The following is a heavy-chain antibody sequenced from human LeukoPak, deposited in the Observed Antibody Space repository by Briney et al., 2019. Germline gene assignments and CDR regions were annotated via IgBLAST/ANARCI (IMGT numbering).Heavy chain of an antibody. V-gene: IGHV4-34*01. D-gene: IGHD7-27*01. CDR3: ARLGLGTRHYLDY. CDR1: GGSFSGYY. Sequence: PSETLSLTCAVYGGSFSGYYWSWIRQPPGKGLEWIGEINHSGSTNYNPSLKSRVTISVDTSKNQFSLKLSSVTAADTAVYYCARLGLGTRHYLDYWGQGTLVTVSS. J-gene: IGHJ4*02. CDR2: INHSGST.